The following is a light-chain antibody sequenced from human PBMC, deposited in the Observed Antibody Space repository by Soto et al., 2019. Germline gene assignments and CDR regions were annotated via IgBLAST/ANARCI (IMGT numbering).Light chain of an antibody. CDR3: QHYSSQT. V-gene: IGKV3-20*01. Sequence: EVVLTQSAGTLSLSPGERATLSCRASQSVSSNYLAWYQQRPGQAPRLLIYGASSRATGIPDSFSGSGSGTDFTLTISRLEPEASAVYFCQHYSSQTFGQGTKVEIK. CDR1: QSVSSNY. CDR2: GAS. J-gene: IGKJ1*01.